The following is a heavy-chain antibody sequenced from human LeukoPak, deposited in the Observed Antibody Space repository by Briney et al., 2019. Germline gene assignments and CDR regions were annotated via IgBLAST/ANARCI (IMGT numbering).Heavy chain of an antibody. CDR1: GFTFSTHW. CDR2: INSDGRRT. D-gene: IGHD5-24*01. J-gene: IGHJ4*02. CDR3: ARLQGYNFDY. Sequence: PGGSLRLSCAASGFTFSTHWMHWVRQVPGKGLVWVSRINSDGRRTDYADSVKGRFTISRDNAKNSLDLQMNSLRAEDTAVYYCARLQGYNFDYWGQGTLVTVSS. V-gene: IGHV3-74*01.